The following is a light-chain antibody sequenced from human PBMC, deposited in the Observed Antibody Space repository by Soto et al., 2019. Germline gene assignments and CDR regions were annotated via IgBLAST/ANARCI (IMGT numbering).Light chain of an antibody. CDR2: GAS. Sequence: EIVLTQSPGTLSLSPGERATLSCRASQSVSSNYLAWYQQKRGQAPRLLIYGASSRATGIPTRFSGSGSGTDFTVTISRLEPEDFAVYYCQEYDTSPRTFGQGTKVEI. J-gene: IGKJ1*01. CDR1: QSVSSNY. CDR3: QEYDTSPRT. V-gene: IGKV3-20*01.